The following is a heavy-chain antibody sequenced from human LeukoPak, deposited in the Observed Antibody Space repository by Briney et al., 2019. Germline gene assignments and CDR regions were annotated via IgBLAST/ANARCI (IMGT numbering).Heavy chain of an antibody. D-gene: IGHD6-13*01. V-gene: IGHV3-23*01. Sequence: GGSLRLSCAASGLTFSSYAMSWVRQAPGKGLEWVSAISGSGGSTYYADSVKGRFTISRDNSKNTLYLQMNSLRAEDAAVYYCAKTTGYSSSWYWFDPWGQGTLVTVSS. CDR3: AKTTGYSSSWYWFDP. CDR1: GLTFSSYA. J-gene: IGHJ5*02. CDR2: ISGSGGST.